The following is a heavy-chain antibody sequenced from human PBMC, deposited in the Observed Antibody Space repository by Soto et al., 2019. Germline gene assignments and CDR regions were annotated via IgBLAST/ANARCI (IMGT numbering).Heavy chain of an antibody. Sequence: EGSLRAFYAASAVILSKYRLHWVRQTPGKGLEWVAVISYDGSNKYYADSVKGRFTISRDNSKNTLYLQMNSLRAEDTAVYYCVKGGYHYFDYWGQGT. CDR3: VKGGYHYFDY. J-gene: IGHJ4*02. D-gene: IGHD5-12*01. CDR2: ISYDGSNK. V-gene: IGHV3-30*18. CDR1: AVILSKYR.